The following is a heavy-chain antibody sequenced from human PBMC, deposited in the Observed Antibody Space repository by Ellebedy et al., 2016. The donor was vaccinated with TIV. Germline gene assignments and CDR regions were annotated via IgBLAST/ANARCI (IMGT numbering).Heavy chain of an antibody. CDR2: IDWDDDK. Sequence: SGPTLVKPTQTLTLTCTFSGFPLSTSGMSVSWIRQPPGKALEWLARIDWDDDKYYSTSLKSRLTISKDTSKNQVVLTMTSVEAVDTATYYCARVNASGWALDYWGQGTLVTVSS. V-gene: IGHV2-70*11. CDR1: GFPLSTSGMS. J-gene: IGHJ4*02. D-gene: IGHD6-19*01. CDR3: ARVNASGWALDY.